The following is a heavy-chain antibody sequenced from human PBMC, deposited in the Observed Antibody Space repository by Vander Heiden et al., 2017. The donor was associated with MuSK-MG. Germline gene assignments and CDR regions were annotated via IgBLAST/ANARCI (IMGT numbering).Heavy chain of an antibody. CDR2: ISGSGGST. D-gene: IGHD6-13*01. V-gene: IGHV3-23*01. CDR1: GFTFSSYA. Sequence: EVQLLESEGGLVQSGGSLRLSCVASGFTFSSYAMSWVRQAPGKGLEWVSAISGSGGSTYYADSVKGRFTISRDNSKNTLYLQMNRMRAEDTAVYYCAGWQQLVLVDYWGQGTLVTVSS. J-gene: IGHJ4*02. CDR3: AGWQQLVLVDY.